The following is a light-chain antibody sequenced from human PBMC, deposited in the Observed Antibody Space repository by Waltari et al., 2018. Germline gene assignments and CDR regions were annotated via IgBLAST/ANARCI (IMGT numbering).Light chain of an antibody. V-gene: IGLV4-69*01. J-gene: IGLJ3*02. Sequence: QQPEKGPLYLMNVNRDGSHNKGVVIPDRFSGSSSGAERYLTISSLQSEDEADYYCQTGGHGTWVFGGGTRLTVL. CDR2: VNRDGSH. CDR3: QTGGHGTWV.